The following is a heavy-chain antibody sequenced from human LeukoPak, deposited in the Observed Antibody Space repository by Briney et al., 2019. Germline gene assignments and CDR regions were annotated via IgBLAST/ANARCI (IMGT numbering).Heavy chain of an antibody. Sequence: ASVKVSCKASGYTFTGYYMHWVRQAPGQGLEWMGWMNPNSGNTGYAQKFQGRVTMARNTSISTAYMELSSLRSEDTAVYYCARGYCSGGSCYPTHNWFDPWGQGTLVTVSS. V-gene: IGHV1-8*02. J-gene: IGHJ5*02. CDR3: ARGYCSGGSCYPTHNWFDP. D-gene: IGHD2-15*01. CDR2: MNPNSGNT. CDR1: GYTFTGYY.